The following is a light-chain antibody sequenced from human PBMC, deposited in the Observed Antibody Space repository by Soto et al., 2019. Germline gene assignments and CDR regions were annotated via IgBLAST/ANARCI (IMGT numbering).Light chain of an antibody. CDR1: QTISSW. Sequence: DIQMTQSHSTLSGSVGDRVAITCRASQTISSWLARYQQKPGKAPKLLIYKASTLKSGVPSRFSGSGSGTEFTLTISSLQPDDFATYYCQHYNSYSETFGQGTKVDI. V-gene: IGKV1-5*03. J-gene: IGKJ1*01. CDR3: QHYNSYSET. CDR2: KAS.